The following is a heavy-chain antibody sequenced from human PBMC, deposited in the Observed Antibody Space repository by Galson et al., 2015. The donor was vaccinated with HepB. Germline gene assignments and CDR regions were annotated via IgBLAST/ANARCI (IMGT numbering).Heavy chain of an antibody. CDR2: ISGSGGST. CDR1: GSTFSSYA. Sequence: SLRLSCAASGSTFSSYAMSWVRQAPGKGLEWVSAISGSGGSTYYADSVKGRFIISRDNSKNTLYLQMNSLRVEDTAVYYCAKDGDSSGWHFDYWGQGTLVTVSS. V-gene: IGHV3-23*01. J-gene: IGHJ4*02. D-gene: IGHD6-19*01. CDR3: AKDGDSSGWHFDY.